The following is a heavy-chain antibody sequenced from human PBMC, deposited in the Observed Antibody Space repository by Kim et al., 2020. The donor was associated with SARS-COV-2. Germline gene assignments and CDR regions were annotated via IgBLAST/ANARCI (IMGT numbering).Heavy chain of an antibody. CDR3: ARDGRGGYLDY. J-gene: IGHJ4*02. CDR1: GFTFSSSW. Sequence: GGSLRLSCIASGFTFSSSWMSWVRQAPGKGLEWVANIKQDGREKYYVDPVKGRFTISRDNAKNSLYLQMNSLRVEDTAVYYCARDGRGGYLDYWGQGTLV. D-gene: IGHD3-16*01. CDR2: IKQDGREK. V-gene: IGHV3-7*03.